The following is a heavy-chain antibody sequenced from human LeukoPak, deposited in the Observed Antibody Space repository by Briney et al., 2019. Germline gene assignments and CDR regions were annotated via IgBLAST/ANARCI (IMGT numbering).Heavy chain of an antibody. Sequence: GGSLRLSCAASGFTFSSYAMHWVRQAPGKGLEWVAVISYDGSNKYYADSVKGRFTISRDNSKNTLYLQMNSLRAEDTAVYYCAREELSAADMYYFDYWGQGTLITVSS. CDR3: AREELSAADMYYFDY. J-gene: IGHJ4*02. CDR1: GFTFSSYA. D-gene: IGHD6-13*01. CDR2: ISYDGSNK. V-gene: IGHV3-30-3*01.